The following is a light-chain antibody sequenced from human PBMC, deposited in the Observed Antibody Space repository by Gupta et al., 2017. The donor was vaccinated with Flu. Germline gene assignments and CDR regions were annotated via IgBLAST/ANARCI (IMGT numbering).Light chain of an antibody. CDR1: QSISNN. CDR3: NQYKDGHQGPFT. CDR2: DAS. Sequence: EAVMTQFPATLSVSPGERVTLSCRASQSISNNLAWYQQKPGQAPRLLIFDASTRATGIAARCTGSGFGVECTLTINSLQAEECEVYYCNQYKDGHQGPFTFGHGTKVDIK. J-gene: IGKJ3*01. V-gene: IGKV3-15*01.